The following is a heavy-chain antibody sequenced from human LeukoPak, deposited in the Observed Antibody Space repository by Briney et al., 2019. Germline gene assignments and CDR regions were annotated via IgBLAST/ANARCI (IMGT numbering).Heavy chain of an antibody. D-gene: IGHD1-26*01. V-gene: IGHV4-4*07. CDR1: GGSISSYY. CDR2: IYTSGST. CDR3: ARERGAVGATTFDY. J-gene: IGHJ4*02. Sequence: SETLSLTCTVSGGSISSYYWSWIRQPAGKGLEWIGRIYTSGSTNYNPSLKSRVTMSVDTSKNQFSLKLSSVTAADTAVYYCARERGAVGATTFDYWGQGTLVTVSS.